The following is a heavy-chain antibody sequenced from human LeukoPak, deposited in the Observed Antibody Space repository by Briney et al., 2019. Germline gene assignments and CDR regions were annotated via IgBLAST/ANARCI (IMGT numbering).Heavy chain of an antibody. V-gene: IGHV3-7*05. Sequence: TGGSLRLSGEASGFTFGDYWMTWVRQAPGKGLEGVANIKQDGSENHYVDSVKGRFTISRDNAKNSLYLQMNSLRAEDTAVYYCATYWRHFDWLLSDIWGLGTMVTVSS. CDR3: ATYWRHFDWLLSDI. D-gene: IGHD3-9*01. CDR2: IKQDGSEN. CDR1: GFTFGDYW. J-gene: IGHJ3*02.